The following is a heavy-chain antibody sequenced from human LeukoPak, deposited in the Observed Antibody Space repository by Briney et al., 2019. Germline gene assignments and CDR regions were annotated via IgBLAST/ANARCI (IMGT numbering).Heavy chain of an antibody. D-gene: IGHD3-22*01. Sequence: KPSETLSLTCAVYGGSFSGYYWSWIRQPPGKGLEWIGEINHSGSTNYNPSLKSRVTISVDTSKNQFSLKLSSVTAADTAVYYCARIASDTTITMIVVVPPWYFDLWGRGTLVTVSS. CDR3: ARIASDTTITMIVVVPPWYFDL. V-gene: IGHV4-34*01. CDR1: GGSFSGYY. J-gene: IGHJ2*01. CDR2: INHSGST.